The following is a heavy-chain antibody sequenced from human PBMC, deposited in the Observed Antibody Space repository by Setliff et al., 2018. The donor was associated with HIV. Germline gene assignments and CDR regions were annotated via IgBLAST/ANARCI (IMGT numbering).Heavy chain of an antibody. D-gene: IGHD5-12*01. V-gene: IGHV4-4*07. CDR2: IYSIGST. CDR1: GGSISTYF. J-gene: IGHJ4*02. CDR3: AREISRYSGYEGRMDYFDY. Sequence: SETLSLTCTVSGGSISTYFWTWVRQPAGQGLEWVGHIYSIGSTNYNPSLKSRVTISVDKSKNQFSLKLSSVTAADTAVYYCAREISRYSGYEGRMDYFDYWGQGTLVTVSS.